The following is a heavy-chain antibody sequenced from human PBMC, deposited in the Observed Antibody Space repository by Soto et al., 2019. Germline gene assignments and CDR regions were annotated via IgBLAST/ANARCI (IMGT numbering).Heavy chain of an antibody. CDR3: ARDMIGDCSSTSCSSYYYYGMDV. CDR2: IIPIFGTA. V-gene: IGHV1-69*13. Sequence: SVKVSCKASGGTFSSYAISWVRQAPGQGLEWMGGIIPIFGTASYAQKFQGRVTITADESTSTAYMELSSLRSEDTAVYYCARDMIGDCSSTSCSSYYYYGMDVWGQGTTVTVSS. J-gene: IGHJ6*02. D-gene: IGHD2-2*01. CDR1: GGTFSSYA.